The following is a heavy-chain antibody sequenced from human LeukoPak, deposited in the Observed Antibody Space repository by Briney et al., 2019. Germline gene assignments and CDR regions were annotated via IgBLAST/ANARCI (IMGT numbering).Heavy chain of an antibody. J-gene: IGHJ5*02. Sequence: PGGSLRLSCAASGFTFSSYGMHWVRQAPGKGLEWVAFIRYDGSNKYYADSVKGRFTISRDNSKNTLYLQTSSLRAEDTAVYYCAKAQAVAGGRWFDPWGQGTLVTVSS. V-gene: IGHV3-30*02. CDR2: IRYDGSNK. CDR1: GFTFSSYG. D-gene: IGHD6-19*01. CDR3: AKAQAVAGGRWFDP.